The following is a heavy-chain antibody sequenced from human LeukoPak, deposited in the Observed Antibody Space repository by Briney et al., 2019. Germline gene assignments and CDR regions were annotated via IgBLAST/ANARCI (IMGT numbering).Heavy chain of an antibody. V-gene: IGHV4-31*03. D-gene: IGHD6-13*01. CDR3: ARCGSSWFDFGY. CDR2: IYYSGST. CDR1: GGSLSSGGSY. J-gene: IGHJ4*02. Sequence: PSETLSLTCTVSGGSLSSGGSYWSWLRPHPGKGLGWLGYIYYSGSTYYNPSLKSRVTISVDTSKNQFSLKLSAVTAADTAVYYCARCGSSWFDFGYWGQGTLVTVS.